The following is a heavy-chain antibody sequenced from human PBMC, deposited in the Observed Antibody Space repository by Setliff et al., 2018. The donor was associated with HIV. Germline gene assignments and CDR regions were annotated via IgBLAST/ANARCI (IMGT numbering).Heavy chain of an antibody. CDR3: AKTQTVITVYGPFDS. Sequence: AGGSLRLSCAASGFSFRSYAVSWVRQAPGKGLEWVSVISGSGDITYYRESVKGRFTVSRDNSNNTVYLQMNSLRAEDTAMYYCAKTQTVITVYGPFDSWGQGTPVTV. J-gene: IGHJ4*02. CDR2: ISGSGDIT. CDR1: GFSFRSYA. V-gene: IGHV3-23*01. D-gene: IGHD4-4*01.